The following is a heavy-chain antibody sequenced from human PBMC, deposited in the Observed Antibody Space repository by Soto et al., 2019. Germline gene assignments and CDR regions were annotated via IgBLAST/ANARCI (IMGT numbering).Heavy chain of an antibody. CDR3: ASGIRPRGSSSWYWFDP. Sequence: SETLSLTCTVSGGSISSGGYYWSWIRQHPGKGLEWIGYIYYSGSTYYNPSLKSRVTISVDTSKNQFSLKLSSVTAADTAVYSCASGIRPRGSSSWYWFDPWGQGTLVTVSS. CDR1: GGSISSGGYY. CDR2: IYYSGST. J-gene: IGHJ5*02. D-gene: IGHD6-13*01. V-gene: IGHV4-31*03.